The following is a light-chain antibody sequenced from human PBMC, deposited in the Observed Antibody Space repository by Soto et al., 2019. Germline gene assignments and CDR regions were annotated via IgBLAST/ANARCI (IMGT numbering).Light chain of an antibody. CDR1: QGFSNY. CDR2: SAS. CDR3: LQLNWHPRT. Sequence: ETQLTQSPSFLSASVGERVTITCRASQGFSNYLAWFQQKPGKAPPRLLYSASTLQSWVLSRFSGSGSGTEFTLTISSLQPEDFATYYYLQLNWHPRTYGGGTKVEIK. J-gene: IGKJ4*02. V-gene: IGKV1-9*01.